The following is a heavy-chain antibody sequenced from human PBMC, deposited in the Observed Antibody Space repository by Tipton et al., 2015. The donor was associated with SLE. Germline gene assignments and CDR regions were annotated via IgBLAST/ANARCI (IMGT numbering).Heavy chain of an antibody. CDR3: ANGDCNSFDI. Sequence: TLSLTCTVSGGSISSGSYYWSWIRQPAGKGLEWIGYIYTSGSTNYNPSLKSRVTISVDTSKNQFSLKLSSVTAADTAVYYCANGDCNSFDIWGQGTMVTVSS. D-gene: IGHD2-21*02. CDR1: GGSISSGSYY. V-gene: IGHV4-61*09. CDR2: IYTSGST. J-gene: IGHJ3*02.